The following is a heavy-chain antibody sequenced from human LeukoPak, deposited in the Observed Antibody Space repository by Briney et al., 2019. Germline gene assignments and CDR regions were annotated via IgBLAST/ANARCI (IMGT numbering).Heavy chain of an antibody. CDR1: GFTLSTYS. CDR3: GRGATIVVVPAAINV. J-gene: IGHJ6*02. Sequence: PGGSLRLSCAASGFTLSTYSMNWVRQAPGKGLEWVSCISSRSNYIQYADSVKGRFTISRDNAKNSLYLQMNSLRAGDTAVYYCGRGATIVVVPAAINVWGQGTTVTVSS. CDR2: ISSRSNYI. D-gene: IGHD2-2*01. V-gene: IGHV3-21*01.